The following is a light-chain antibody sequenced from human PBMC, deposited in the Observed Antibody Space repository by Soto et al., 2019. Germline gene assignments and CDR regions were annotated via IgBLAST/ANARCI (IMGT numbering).Light chain of an antibody. V-gene: IGLV1-44*01. CDR2: SNN. CDR1: SSNIGSNT. CDR3: AAWDDSLNGFYV. Sequence: QSALTQPPSASGTPGQRVTISCSGSSSNIGSNTVNWYQQLPGTAPKLLIYSNNQRPSGVPDRFSGSKSGISASLAISGLQSEDEADYYCAAWDDSLNGFYVFGTGTKVTVL. J-gene: IGLJ1*01.